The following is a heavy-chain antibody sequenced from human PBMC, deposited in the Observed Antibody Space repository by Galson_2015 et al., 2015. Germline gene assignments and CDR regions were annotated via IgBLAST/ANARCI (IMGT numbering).Heavy chain of an antibody. D-gene: IGHD6-13*01. CDR3: TAMAAAASIDY. V-gene: IGHV3-15*01. CDR2: INSDADGGTT. J-gene: IGHJ4*02. CDR1: GFTFSNAW. Sequence: SLRLSCAASGFTFSNAWMTWVRQAPGKGLEWVSRINSDADGGTTDYSAPVKGRFTISRDDSKNTLFLQMNSRKTEDTSVYYCTAMAAAASIDYWGQGTLGTVSS.